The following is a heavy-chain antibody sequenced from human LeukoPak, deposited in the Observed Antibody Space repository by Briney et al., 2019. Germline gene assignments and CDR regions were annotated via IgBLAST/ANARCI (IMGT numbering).Heavy chain of an antibody. Sequence: GGSLRLSCAASGFTFSSYWMHWVRQAPGKGLAWVSRINSDGSSTSYADSVKGRFTISRDNAKNTLYLQMNSLRAEDTAVYYCGRGFYYGMDVWGQGTTVTVSS. CDR3: GRGFYYGMDV. J-gene: IGHJ6*02. CDR2: INSDGSST. V-gene: IGHV3-74*01. CDR1: GFTFSSYW.